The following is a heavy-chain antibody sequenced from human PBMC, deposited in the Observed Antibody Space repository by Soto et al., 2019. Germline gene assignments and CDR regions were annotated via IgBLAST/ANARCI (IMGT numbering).Heavy chain of an antibody. CDR2: INAGNGNT. Sequence: QVQLVQSGAEEKKPGASVKVSCKASGYTFTSYAMHWVRQAPGQRLEWMGWINAGNGNTKYSQKFQGRATITRDNSAGTAYRELSILRSEDTAVYYCPGSSGYSLLDDPWGQGTLVTVSS. CDR1: GYTFTSYA. CDR3: PGSSGYSLLDDP. D-gene: IGHD3-22*01. J-gene: IGHJ5*02. V-gene: IGHV1-3*05.